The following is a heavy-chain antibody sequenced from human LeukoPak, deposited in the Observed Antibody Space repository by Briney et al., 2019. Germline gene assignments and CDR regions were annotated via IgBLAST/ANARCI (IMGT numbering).Heavy chain of an antibody. D-gene: IGHD2-2*03. CDR1: GFTFSGYW. Sequence: GSLRLSCVASGFTFSGYWMSWVRQPPGKGPEWIGNIHYSGGTYYNPPLKSRVTISVDMSMNQFSLRLSSVTAADTAVYYCARVGVYGLCSSSACFSPFDCWGQGTLVTVSS. CDR3: ARVGVYGLCSSSACFSPFDC. V-gene: IGHV4-4*02. J-gene: IGHJ4*02. CDR2: IHYSGGT.